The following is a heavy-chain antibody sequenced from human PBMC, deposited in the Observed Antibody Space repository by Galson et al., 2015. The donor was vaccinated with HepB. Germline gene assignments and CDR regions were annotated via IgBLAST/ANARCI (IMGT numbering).Heavy chain of an antibody. J-gene: IGHJ4*02. CDR1: GFTANTNH. Sequence: SLRLSCAASGFTANTNHMTWVRQAPGKGLEWVSVIYSSGNTNYADSVKGRFTISRDSSRNTLSLQMDSLRAEDTAMYYCARYCSSTSCYSERGGSFDYWGQGTLVTVSS. CDR2: IYSSGNT. CDR3: ARYCSSTSCYSERGGSFDY. D-gene: IGHD2-2*01. V-gene: IGHV3-53*01.